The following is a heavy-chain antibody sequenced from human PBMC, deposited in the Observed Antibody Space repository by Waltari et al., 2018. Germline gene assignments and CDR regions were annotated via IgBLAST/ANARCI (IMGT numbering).Heavy chain of an antibody. J-gene: IGHJ4*02. CDR2: MSYDGNEK. Sequence: QVQLVESGGGVVQPGGSLRLSCAASGVTLSSFGMHWVRQAPGKGLAWVAFMSYDGNEKYYADSVKGRFTISRDKARNTLYLQMNSLRPEDTAVYSCAKLGFYFYDSSGYSLFDYWGQGTLVTVSS. V-gene: IGHV3-30*02. D-gene: IGHD3-22*01. CDR3: AKLGFYFYDSSGYSLFDY. CDR1: GVTLSSFG.